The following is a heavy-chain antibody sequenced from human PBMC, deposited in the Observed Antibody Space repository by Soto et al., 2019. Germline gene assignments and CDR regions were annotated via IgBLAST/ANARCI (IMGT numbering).Heavy chain of an antibody. V-gene: IGHV3-30*18. CDR3: AKDPLLDY. CDR2: ISYDGSNK. CDR1: GFTFSSYG. J-gene: IGHJ4*02. Sequence: GGSLRLSCAASGFTFSSYGMRWVRQAPGQGLEWVAVISYDGSNKKYVDSVKGRFSISRDNSKNTVYLQMNSLRAEDSGVYYCAKDPLLDYWGQGTLVTVSS. D-gene: IGHD2-15*01.